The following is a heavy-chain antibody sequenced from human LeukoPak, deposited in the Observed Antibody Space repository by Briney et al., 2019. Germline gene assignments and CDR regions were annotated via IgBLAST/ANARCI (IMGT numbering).Heavy chain of an antibody. Sequence: ASVKVSCKASGYTFTVYYMHWVRQAPGQGLEWMGWINPNSGGTNCAQKFQGRVTMTRDTSISTAYMELSRLRSDDTAVYYCARGSRSYFHANDYWGQGTLVTVSS. D-gene: IGHD2-21*01. J-gene: IGHJ4*02. CDR1: GYTFTVYY. CDR3: ARGSRSYFHANDY. CDR2: INPNSGGT. V-gene: IGHV1-2*02.